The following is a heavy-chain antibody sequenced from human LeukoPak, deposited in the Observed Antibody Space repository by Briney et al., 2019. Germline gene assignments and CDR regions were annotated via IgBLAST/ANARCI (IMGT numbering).Heavy chain of an antibody. D-gene: IGHD3-10*01. CDR3: ARRSAERITMVRGVIYYFDY. Sequence: SETLSLTCAVYGGSFNGYYWSWIRQPPGKGLEWIGEINHSGSTNYNPSLKSRVTISVDTSKNQFSLKLSSVTAADTAVYYCARRSAERITMVRGVIYYFDYWGQGTLVTVSS. V-gene: IGHV4-34*01. J-gene: IGHJ4*02. CDR2: INHSGST. CDR1: GGSFNGYY.